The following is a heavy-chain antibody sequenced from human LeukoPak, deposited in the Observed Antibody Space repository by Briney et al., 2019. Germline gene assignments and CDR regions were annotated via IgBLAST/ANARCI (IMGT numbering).Heavy chain of an antibody. J-gene: IGHJ4*02. Sequence: GGSLRLSCAASGFTFSSYGMHWVRQAPGKGLEWVAFIRYDGSNKYYADSVKGRSTISRDNSKNTLYLQMNSLRAEDTAVYYCAKDGTYYDILTGKYYFDYWGQGTLVTVSS. V-gene: IGHV3-30*02. CDR2: IRYDGSNK. CDR1: GFTFSSYG. CDR3: AKDGTYYDILTGKYYFDY. D-gene: IGHD3-9*01.